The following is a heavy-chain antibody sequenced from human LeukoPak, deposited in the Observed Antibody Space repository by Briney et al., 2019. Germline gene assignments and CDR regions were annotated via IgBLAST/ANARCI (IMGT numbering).Heavy chain of an antibody. D-gene: IGHD3-22*01. CDR2: IYSGGST. V-gene: IGHV3-66*02. CDR3: ARDDRSVFDY. Sequence: GGSLRLSCAASGFTVSSNYMSWVRQAPGKGLEWVSVIYSGGSTYYADSVKGRFTISRDDSKNTLYLQMNSLRAEDTAVYYCARDDRSVFDYWGQGTLVTVSS. J-gene: IGHJ4*02. CDR1: GFTVSSNY.